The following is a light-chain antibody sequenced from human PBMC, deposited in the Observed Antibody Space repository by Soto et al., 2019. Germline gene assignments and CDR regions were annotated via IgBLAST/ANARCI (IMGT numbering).Light chain of an antibody. Sequence: DIQMTQSPSSLSASVGDRVTITCRASQSISSYLNWYQQKPGKAPKLLIYAASNLQSGVPSRFSGSASGTDFTLTISSLQPEDFATYYCQQSYRIPPRTFGQGAKADI. J-gene: IGKJ1*01. CDR2: AAS. V-gene: IGKV1-39*01. CDR1: QSISSY. CDR3: QQSYRIPPRT.